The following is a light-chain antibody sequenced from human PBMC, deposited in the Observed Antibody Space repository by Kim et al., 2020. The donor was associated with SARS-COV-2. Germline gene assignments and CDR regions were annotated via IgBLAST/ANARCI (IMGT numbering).Light chain of an antibody. CDR1: SSDVGTYNA. CDR3: SSHRTNNPWL. CDR2: DVT. V-gene: IGLV2-18*02. Sequence: QSALTQPPSVSGSPGQSVTISCTGISSDVGTYNAACWYQQSPGTAPKLIIYDVTKRPSGVPDRFSGSKSGNTASLTISGLQPEDEADYYCSSHRTNNPWLFGGGTQLTVL. J-gene: IGLJ2*01.